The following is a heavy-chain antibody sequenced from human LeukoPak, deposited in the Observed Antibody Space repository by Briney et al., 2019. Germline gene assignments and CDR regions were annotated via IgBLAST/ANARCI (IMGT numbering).Heavy chain of an antibody. CDR2: ISSNGDNT. J-gene: IGHJ4*02. CDR3: VRGTGY. V-gene: IGHV3-64D*06. CDR1: GFTFSTYV. Sequence: GGSLRLSCSVSGFTFSTYVMHWVRQATGKGLEYVSAISSNGDNTYYADSVKGRFTISRDNSKNTLYLQMSSLRADDTAVYYCVRGTGYWGQGTLVTVSS.